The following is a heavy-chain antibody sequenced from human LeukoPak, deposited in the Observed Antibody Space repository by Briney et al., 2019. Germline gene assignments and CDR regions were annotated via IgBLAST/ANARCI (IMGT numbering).Heavy chain of an antibody. CDR2: INHSGST. CDR3: ARSGSSGWYGGGLAP. CDR1: GGSFSGYY. J-gene: IGHJ5*02. Sequence: KSSETLSLTCAVYGGSFSGYYWSWIRQPPGKGLEWIGEINHSGSTNYNPSLKSRVTISVDTSKNQFSLKLSSVTAADTAVYYCARSGSSGWYGGGLAPWGQGTLVAVSS. D-gene: IGHD6-19*01. V-gene: IGHV4-34*01.